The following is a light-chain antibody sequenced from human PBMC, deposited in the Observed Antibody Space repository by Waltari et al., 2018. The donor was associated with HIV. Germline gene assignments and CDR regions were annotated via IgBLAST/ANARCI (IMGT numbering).Light chain of an antibody. V-gene: IGLV2-8*01. CDR2: DVT. J-gene: IGLJ2*01. Sequence: QSALTQPPSASGSPGQSVTISCTRTSSDVGRYKYVSWYQQHPGNTPKLVIYDVTNRASGVPDRFSGSKSGNTASLTVSGLQAEDEAHYYCSSYVDSDTVVFGGGTRLTVL. CDR3: SSYVDSDTVV. CDR1: SSDVGRYKY.